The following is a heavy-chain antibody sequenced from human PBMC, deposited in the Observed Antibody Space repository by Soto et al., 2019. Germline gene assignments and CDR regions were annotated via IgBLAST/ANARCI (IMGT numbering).Heavy chain of an antibody. D-gene: IGHD3-10*01. CDR3: ARHLGARYWFDP. CDR1: GGSVCSYY. CDR2: IYYSGST. V-gene: IGHV4-59*08. Sequence: PSETTSLTCTVSGGSVCSYYWSWIRQPPGKGLEWIGSIYYSGSTYYNPSLKSRVTISVDTSKNQFSLKLSSVTAADTAVYYCARHLGARYWFDPWGQGTLVTVSS. J-gene: IGHJ5*02.